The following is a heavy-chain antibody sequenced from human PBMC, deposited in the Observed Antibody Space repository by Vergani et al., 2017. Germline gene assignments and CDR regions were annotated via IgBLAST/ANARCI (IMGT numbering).Heavy chain of an antibody. Sequence: QVQLVESGGGVVQPGGSLRLSCAASGFTFSSYGMHWVRQAPGKGLEWVAFIRYDGSNKYYADSVKGRFTISRDNSKNTLYLQMNSLRAEDTAVYYCASSRFYYDGSGSYPVDYWGQGTLVTVSS. CDR1: GFTFSSYG. CDR3: ASSRFYYDGSGSYPVDY. J-gene: IGHJ4*02. D-gene: IGHD3-10*01. CDR2: IRYDGSNK. V-gene: IGHV3-30*02.